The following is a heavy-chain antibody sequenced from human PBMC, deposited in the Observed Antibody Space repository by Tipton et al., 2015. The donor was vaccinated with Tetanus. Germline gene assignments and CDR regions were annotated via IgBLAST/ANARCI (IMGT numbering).Heavy chain of an antibody. J-gene: IGHJ6*02. CDR2: ISSDGSDT. Sequence: SLRLSCAASGFSFSSYGMHWVRQAPGKGLDWVSLISSDGSDTYSADSVKGRFTISRDNSKNTLYLQMNSLRAEDTAVYYCASDGSGTGYGMDVWGQGTTVTVSS. CDR3: ASDGSGTGYGMDV. V-gene: IGHV3-30*03. D-gene: IGHD6-13*01. CDR1: GFSFSSYG.